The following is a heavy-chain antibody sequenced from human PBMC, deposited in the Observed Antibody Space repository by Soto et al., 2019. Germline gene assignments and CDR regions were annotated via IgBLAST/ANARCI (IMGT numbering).Heavy chain of an antibody. CDR3: ARSVDP. J-gene: IGHJ5*02. CDR2: IYYSGST. V-gene: IGHV4-31*03. Sequence: SETLSLTCTVSGGSINSGGYYWSWIRQHPGKGLEWIGYIYYSGSTYHNPSLKSRVTISVDTPKKQFSLKLSSVTAADTAVYYCARSVDPWGQGTLVTVSS. CDR1: GGSINSGGYY.